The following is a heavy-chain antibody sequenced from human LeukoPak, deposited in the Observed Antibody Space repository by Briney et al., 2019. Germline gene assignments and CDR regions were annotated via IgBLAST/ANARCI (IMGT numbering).Heavy chain of an antibody. CDR2: IYSGSDYL. J-gene: IGHJ4*02. CDR1: GFTFSTDR. V-gene: IGHV3-21*01. Sequence: GGSLRLSCVASGFTFSTDRMNWVRQAPWKGLEWVSTIYSGSDYLYYADSVRGRFTISRDNAKNSLYLQMNSLRVEDTAVYYCARDLPVSGAYHNFDCWGQGTLVTVSS. CDR3: ARDLPVSGAYHNFDC. D-gene: IGHD4/OR15-4a*01.